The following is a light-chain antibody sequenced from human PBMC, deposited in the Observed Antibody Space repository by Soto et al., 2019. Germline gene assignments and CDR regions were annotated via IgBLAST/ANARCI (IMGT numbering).Light chain of an antibody. J-gene: IGLJ3*02. CDR3: SSFASLNTWG. V-gene: IGLV2-8*01. CDR2: EVT. Sequence: QSALTQPPSASGSPGQSVTISCTGTSSDVGAYNYVSWYQQHAGKAPKLVIYEVTKRPSGVPHRFSGSKSANTASLTVSGLQAEDEAEYYCSSFASLNTWGFGGGTKLTVL. CDR1: SSDVGAYNY.